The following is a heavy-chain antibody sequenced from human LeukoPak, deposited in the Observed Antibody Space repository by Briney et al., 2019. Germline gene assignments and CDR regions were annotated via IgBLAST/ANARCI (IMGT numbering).Heavy chain of an antibody. J-gene: IGHJ4*02. CDR2: ISYDGSDE. CDR1: GPAFSSYS. Sequence: PGGSLRLSCVASGPAFSSYSMHWVRQAPGKGLEWVGVISYDGSDEYYTDSVKGRFTISRDNSKNTVYLQMNSLRADDTAVYYCARDFTPEWFDIHWGQGTLVTVSS. V-gene: IGHV3-30*04. D-gene: IGHD3-3*01. CDR3: ARDFTPEWFDIH.